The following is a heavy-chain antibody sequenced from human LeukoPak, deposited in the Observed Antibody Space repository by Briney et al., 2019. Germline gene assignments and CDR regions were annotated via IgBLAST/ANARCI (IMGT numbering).Heavy chain of an antibody. D-gene: IGHD3-3*01. CDR3: ARYDFWSGPNDAFDI. CDR2: IYYSGST. CDR1: GGSISSGDYY. J-gene: IGHJ3*02. Sequence: RPSETLSLTCTVSGGSISSGDYYWSWIRQPPGKGLEWIGYIYYSGSTYYNPSLKSRVTISVDTSKNQFSLKLSSVTAADTAVYNCARYDFWSGPNDAFDIWGQGTMVTVSS. V-gene: IGHV4-30-4*08.